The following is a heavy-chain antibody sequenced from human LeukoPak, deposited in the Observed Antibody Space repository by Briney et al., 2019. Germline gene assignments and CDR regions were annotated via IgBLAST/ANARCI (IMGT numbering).Heavy chain of an antibody. J-gene: IGHJ5*02. D-gene: IGHD3-22*01. CDR1: GFTFSSYA. V-gene: IGHV3-30-3*01. Sequence: PGGSLRLSCAASGFTFSSYAMHWVRQAPGKGLEWVAVISYDGSNKYYADFVKGRFTISRDNSKNTLYLQMNSLRAEDTAVYYCARDRVYYDSSGYYRRINWFDPWGQGTLVTVSS. CDR3: ARDRVYYDSSGYYRRINWFDP. CDR2: ISYDGSNK.